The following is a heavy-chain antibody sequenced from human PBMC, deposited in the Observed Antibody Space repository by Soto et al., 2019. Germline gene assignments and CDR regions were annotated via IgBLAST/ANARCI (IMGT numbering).Heavy chain of an antibody. CDR1: GGSINGFY. J-gene: IGHJ3*02. D-gene: IGHD6-19*01. CDR3: ARLTRYNSGWYRTLDI. Sequence: PSETLSLTCTVSGGSINGFYWSWLRQPPGKGLEWIGYMYYSGTTHYNPSLKSRVSISVDTSRNQFSLKLSSVTAADTAVYYCARLTRYNSGWYRTLDIWGQGTVVTVSS. CDR2: MYYSGTT. V-gene: IGHV4-59*12.